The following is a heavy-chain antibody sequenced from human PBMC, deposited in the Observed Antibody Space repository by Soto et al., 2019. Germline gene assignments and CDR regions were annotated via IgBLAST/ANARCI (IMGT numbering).Heavy chain of an antibody. Sequence: GGSLRRSCAASGFTFSSYAMTWVRQAPGKGLEWVSSITSSDNTYYADSVKGRFTISRDNSKNTLYLQMNSLRAEDTAVYSCARYTSTWGIHWGQGTLVTVSS. D-gene: IGHD6-13*01. V-gene: IGHV3-23*01. CDR2: ITSSDNT. CDR1: GFTFSSYA. J-gene: IGHJ4*02. CDR3: ARYTSTWGIH.